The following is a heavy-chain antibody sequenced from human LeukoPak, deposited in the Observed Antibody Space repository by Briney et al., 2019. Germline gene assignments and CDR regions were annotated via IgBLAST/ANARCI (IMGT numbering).Heavy chain of an antibody. CDR2: IYYSGST. J-gene: IGHJ6*03. V-gene: IGHV4-59*01. CDR1: GGSISSYY. CDR3: ARGADYYYYYMDV. Sequence: PSETLSLTCTVSGGSISSYYWSWIRQPPGKGLEWIGYIYYSGSTNNNPSLKSRVTISVDTSKNQFSLKLSSVTAADTAVYYCARGADYYYYYMDVWGKGTTVTVSS.